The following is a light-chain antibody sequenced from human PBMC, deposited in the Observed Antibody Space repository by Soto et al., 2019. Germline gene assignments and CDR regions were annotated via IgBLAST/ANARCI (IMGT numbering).Light chain of an antibody. CDR2: GAS. CDR1: QSISSSS. V-gene: IGKV3-20*01. J-gene: IGKJ4*02. Sequence: ENVLTQSPGTLSLSPGERATLSCRASQSISSSSLAWYQQKPGQPPRLLMYGASNRATGIPDRFSGSGSCTEFTLNISRLEPEDFAVYYCQQYSGSPPLTFGGGTKVEIK. CDR3: QQYSGSPPLT.